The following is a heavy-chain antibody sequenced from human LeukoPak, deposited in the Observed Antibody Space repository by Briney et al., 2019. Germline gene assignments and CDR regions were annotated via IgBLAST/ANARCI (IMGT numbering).Heavy chain of an antibody. CDR1: GYSFTTYW. V-gene: IGHV5-51*01. Sequence: GESLKISCKGSGYSFTTYWIAWVRQMPGKGLEWMGIIYPADSDARYSPSFQGQVTISVDRSISTAYLQWNNLKASDTAMYYCARQHCSSSSCYFDNWGQGTLVTVSS. D-gene: IGHD2-2*01. CDR2: IYPADSDA. CDR3: ARQHCSSSSCYFDN. J-gene: IGHJ4*02.